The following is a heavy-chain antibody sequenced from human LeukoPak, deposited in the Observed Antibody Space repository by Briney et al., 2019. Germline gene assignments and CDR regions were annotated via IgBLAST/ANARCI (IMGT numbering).Heavy chain of an antibody. CDR1: GGSISSYY. J-gene: IGHJ4*02. V-gene: IGHV4-59*12. CDR2: IYYSGST. D-gene: IGHD4-23*01. Sequence: PSETLSLTCTVSGGSISSYYWSWIRQPPGKGLEWIGYIYYSGSTNYNPSLKSRVTISVDTSKNQFSLQLNSVTPEDTAVYYCAREDYSGNSGTYFDYWGQGTLVTVSS. CDR3: AREDYSGNSGTYFDY.